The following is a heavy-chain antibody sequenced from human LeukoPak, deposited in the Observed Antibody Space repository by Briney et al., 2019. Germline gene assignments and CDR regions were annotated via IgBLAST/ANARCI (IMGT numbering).Heavy chain of an antibody. V-gene: IGHV4-34*01. Sequence: PSETLSLTCAVYGESFSEYYWMWIRQPAGKGLEWIGEINHVGSANYSPSLKSRVAISVDTSKNQFFLKLNSVTAADTAVYYCARGPPPGATAYGVVDSWGQGTLVTVSS. J-gene: IGHJ5*01. D-gene: IGHD3-16*01. CDR1: GESFSEYY. CDR3: ARGPPPGATAYGVVDS. CDR2: INHVGSA.